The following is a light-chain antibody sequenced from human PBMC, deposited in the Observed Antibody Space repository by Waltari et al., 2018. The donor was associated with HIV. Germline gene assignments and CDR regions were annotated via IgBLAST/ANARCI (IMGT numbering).Light chain of an antibody. V-gene: IGLV2-14*03. CDR3: SSHTMNNTLV. CDR2: DVT. Sequence: QSALTPPASVSGSPRQSIPIACTGTSSDLGGYNSVSCYQQHPDRAPKLIIFDVTDRPSDVSNRFSGAKSDHTASLIISGLRAEDEADYYCSSHTMNNTLVFGPGTKVTVL. CDR1: SSDLGGYNS. J-gene: IGLJ1*01.